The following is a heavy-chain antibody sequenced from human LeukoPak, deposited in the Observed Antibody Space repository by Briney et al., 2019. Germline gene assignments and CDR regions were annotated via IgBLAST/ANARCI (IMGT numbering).Heavy chain of an antibody. CDR2: IKQDGSEK. V-gene: IGHV3-7*01. CDR1: GFTFSSYW. D-gene: IGHD3-3*01. Sequence: PGGSLRLSCAASGFTFSSYWMSWVRQAPGKGLEWVANIKQDGSEKYYADSVKGRFTISRDNAKNSLYLRMNSLRAEDTAVYYCARDKYYDFWSGYGEANDYWGQGTLVTVSS. J-gene: IGHJ4*02. CDR3: ARDKYYDFWSGYGEANDY.